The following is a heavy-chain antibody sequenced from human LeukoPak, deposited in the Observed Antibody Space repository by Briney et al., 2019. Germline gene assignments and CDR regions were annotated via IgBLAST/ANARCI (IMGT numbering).Heavy chain of an antibody. V-gene: IGHV4-34*01. CDR1: GGSFSGYY. D-gene: IGHD3-22*01. CDR2: INHSGST. Sequence: SETLSLTCAVYGGSFSGYYWSWIRQPQGKGLEWIGEINHSGSTNYNPSLKSRVTISVDTSKNQFSLKLSSVTAADTAVYYCARAHYYYDSSGYYSNFDYWGQGTLVTVSS. CDR3: ARAHYYYDSSGYYSNFDY. J-gene: IGHJ4*02.